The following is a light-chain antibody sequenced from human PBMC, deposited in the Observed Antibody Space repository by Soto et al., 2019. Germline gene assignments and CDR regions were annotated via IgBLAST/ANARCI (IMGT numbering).Light chain of an antibody. CDR2: DVS. J-gene: IGLJ1*01. V-gene: IGLV2-14*01. CDR1: SSDVGGYDY. Sequence: QSVLTQPASVSGSPGQSITISCTGTSSDVGGYDYVSWYQQYPGKSPTLMIYDVSIRPLGFSFRFSGSKSGNTASLTIFGLQAEDEADYYCSSYTGSSTLYVFGTGTKVTVL. CDR3: SSYTGSSTLYV.